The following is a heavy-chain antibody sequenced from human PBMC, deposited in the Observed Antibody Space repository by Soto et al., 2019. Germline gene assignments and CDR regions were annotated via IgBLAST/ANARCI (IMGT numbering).Heavy chain of an antibody. CDR1: GGSFSGYY. D-gene: IGHD2-2*01. Sequence: QVQLQQWGAGLLKPSETLSLTCAVYGGSFSGYYWSWIRQPPGKGLEWIREINHSGSTNYNPSLKSRVTISVDTSKNQFSLKLSSVTAADTAVYYCARAPAAMPRWFDPWGQGTLVTVSS. CDR3: ARAPAAMPRWFDP. J-gene: IGHJ5*02. V-gene: IGHV4-34*01. CDR2: INHSGST.